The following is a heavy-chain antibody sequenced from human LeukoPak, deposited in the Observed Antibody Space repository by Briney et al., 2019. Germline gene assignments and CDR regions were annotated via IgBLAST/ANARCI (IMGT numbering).Heavy chain of an antibody. J-gene: IGHJ4*02. V-gene: IGHV3-43*02. D-gene: IGHD3-10*01. CDR1: GFNIGAYA. CDR2: ISGDSDNR. CDR3: AIAYESGSFYRAFAY. Sequence: GGSLRLSCAASGFNIGAYAMYWVRHRPGKSLEWVSLISGDSDNRYSAASVEGRFTVSRDNSKNSLYLQMNSLTTEDTALYYCAIAYESGSFYRAFAYWGQGALVTVSS.